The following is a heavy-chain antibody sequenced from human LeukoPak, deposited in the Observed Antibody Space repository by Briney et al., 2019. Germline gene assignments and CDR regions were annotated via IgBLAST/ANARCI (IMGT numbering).Heavy chain of an antibody. CDR2: IRSRTNSYAT. Sequence: GGSPRLSCAASGFTFSGSAMLWLRQASEEGREWVGHIRSRTNSYATAYAASVKGRFTISRDESKKTAYLQMNSLKTEDTAVYYCTKLARAPRDFDYWGQGTLVTVSS. CDR3: TKLARAPRDFDY. D-gene: IGHD3-10*01. J-gene: IGHJ4*01. V-gene: IGHV3-73*01. CDR1: GFTFSGSA.